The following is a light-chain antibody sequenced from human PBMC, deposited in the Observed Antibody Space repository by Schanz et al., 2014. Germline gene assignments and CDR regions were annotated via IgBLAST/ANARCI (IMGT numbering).Light chain of an antibody. V-gene: IGLV1-51*01. J-gene: IGLJ3*02. CDR2: DYS. CDR1: SSNIGAGYD. Sequence: QLVLTQPPSVSGAPGQRVTISCTGSSSNIGAGYDVHWYQQFPGTAPRLLIYDYSKRPSGIPDRFSGSGSGTSATLAITGIQTGDEADYYCGTRDSSLNAGVFGGGTKLTVL. CDR3: GTRDSSLNAGV.